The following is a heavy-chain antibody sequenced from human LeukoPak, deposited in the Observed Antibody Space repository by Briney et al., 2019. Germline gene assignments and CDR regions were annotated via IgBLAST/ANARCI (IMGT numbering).Heavy chain of an antibody. CDR1: GGIFSRFA. CDR3: ARDRVVGLGLDNAFDI. Sequence: SVKVSCKASGGIFSRFAISWVRQAPGQGLEWMGGIIPIFGTANYAQKFQGRVTITADESTSTAYMELSSLRSEDTAVYFCARDRVVGLGLDNAFDIWGQGTVVTVSS. D-gene: IGHD2-15*01. J-gene: IGHJ3*02. CDR2: IIPIFGTA. V-gene: IGHV1-69*13.